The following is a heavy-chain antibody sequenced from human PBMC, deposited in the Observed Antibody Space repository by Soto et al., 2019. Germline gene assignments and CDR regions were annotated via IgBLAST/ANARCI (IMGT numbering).Heavy chain of an antibody. CDR3: ATQIAVAGNGLFDP. D-gene: IGHD6-19*01. Sequence: QVQLQESGPGLVKPSGTLSLTCAVSGGSISSSNWWSWVRQPPGKGLEWIGEIYHSGSTNYNPSLKSRVTISVDKSKNQFSLRLSSVTAADTAVYYCATQIAVAGNGLFDPWGQGTLVTVSS. CDR2: IYHSGST. J-gene: IGHJ5*02. CDR1: GGSISSSNW. V-gene: IGHV4-4*02.